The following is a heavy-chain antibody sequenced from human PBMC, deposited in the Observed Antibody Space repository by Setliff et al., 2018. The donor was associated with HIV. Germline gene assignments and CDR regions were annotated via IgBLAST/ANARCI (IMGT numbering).Heavy chain of an antibody. CDR3: ARDPNRIAVAGTFDY. Sequence: SETLSLTCTVSGGSISSGSYYWSWIRQPAGKGLEWIGHIYTSGSTNYNPSLKSRVTISVDTSKNQFSLKLSSVTAADTAVYYCARDPNRIAVAGTFDYWGQGTLVTVSS. CDR2: IYTSGST. V-gene: IGHV4-61*09. D-gene: IGHD6-19*01. CDR1: GGSISSGSYY. J-gene: IGHJ4*02.